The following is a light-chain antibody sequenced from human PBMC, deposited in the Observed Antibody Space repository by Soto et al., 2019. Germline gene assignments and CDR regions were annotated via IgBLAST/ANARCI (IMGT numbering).Light chain of an antibody. CDR2: LNSDGSH. V-gene: IGLV4-69*01. CDR3: QTWGTGIKV. J-gene: IGLJ3*02. CDR1: SGHSSYA. Sequence: QLVLTQSPSASASLGASFKLTCTLSSGHSSYAIAWHQQQSEKGPRYLMKLNSDGSHSKGDGIPDRFSGSSSGAERYLTISSLQSEDEADYYCQTWGTGIKVFGGGTKVTVL.